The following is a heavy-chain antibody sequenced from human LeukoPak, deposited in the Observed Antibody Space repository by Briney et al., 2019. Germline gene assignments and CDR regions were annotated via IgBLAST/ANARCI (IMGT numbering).Heavy chain of an antibody. CDR2: ITPNSGGT. J-gene: IGHJ6*03. V-gene: IGHV1-2*02. CDR3: ARGYDDYYYYYYMDV. Sequence: ASVKVSCKASGYTFTGYYLHWVRQAPGQGLEWMGWITPNSGGTNYAQRFQGRVTMTRDTSISTAYMELSRLRSDDTAVYYCARGYDDYYYYYYMDVWGKGTTVTISS. CDR1: GYTFTGYY. D-gene: IGHD3-3*01.